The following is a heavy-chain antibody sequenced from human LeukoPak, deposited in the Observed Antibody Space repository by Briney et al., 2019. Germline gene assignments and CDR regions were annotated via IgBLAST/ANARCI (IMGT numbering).Heavy chain of an antibody. D-gene: IGHD5-12*01. CDR3: ARGRGYGGYKGGY. Sequence: GGSLRLSCAASGFTFSSYAMSWVRQAPGKGLEWVSAISGSGGSTYYADSVKGRFIISRDNSKNTLYLQMNSLRAEDTAVYYCARGRGYGGYKGGYWGQGTLVTVSS. J-gene: IGHJ4*02. V-gene: IGHV3-23*01. CDR1: GFTFSSYA. CDR2: ISGSGGST.